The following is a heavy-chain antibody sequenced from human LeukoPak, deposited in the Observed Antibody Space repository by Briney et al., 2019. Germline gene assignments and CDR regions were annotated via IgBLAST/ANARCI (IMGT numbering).Heavy chain of an antibody. Sequence: ASVKVSCKASGGTFSSYAISWVRQAPGQGLEWMGRIILIFGIANYAQKSQGRVTITADKSTSTAYMELSSLRSEDTAVYYCARDEDTAMVKIFHYYGMDIWGQGTTVTVSS. CDR2: IILIFGIA. CDR3: ARDEDTAMVKIFHYYGMDI. J-gene: IGHJ6*02. V-gene: IGHV1-69*04. CDR1: GGTFSSYA. D-gene: IGHD5-18*01.